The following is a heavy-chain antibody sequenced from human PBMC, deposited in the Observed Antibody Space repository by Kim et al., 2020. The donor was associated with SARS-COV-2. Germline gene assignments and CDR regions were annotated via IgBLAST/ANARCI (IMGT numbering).Heavy chain of an antibody. V-gene: IGHV3-30*02. D-gene: IGHD1-1*01. CDR3: AKEYKWNDWKFDY. Sequence: YADSVKGRFTISRDNSKATVFLEMNSLRGEDTAVYYWAKEYKWNDWKFDYWGQGTLVTVSS. J-gene: IGHJ4*02.